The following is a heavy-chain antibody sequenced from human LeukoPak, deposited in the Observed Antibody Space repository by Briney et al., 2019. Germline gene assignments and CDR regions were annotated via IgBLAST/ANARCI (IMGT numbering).Heavy chain of an antibody. Sequence: SSETLSLTCTVSGGSISSYYWSWIRQPPGKGLEWIGYIYYSGSTNYNPSLKSRVTISVDTSKNQFSLKLSSVTAADTAAYYCARIDYGDYVPLDYWGQGTLVTVSS. CDR2: IYYSGST. CDR3: ARIDYGDYVPLDY. V-gene: IGHV4-59*08. CDR1: GGSISSYY. D-gene: IGHD4-17*01. J-gene: IGHJ4*02.